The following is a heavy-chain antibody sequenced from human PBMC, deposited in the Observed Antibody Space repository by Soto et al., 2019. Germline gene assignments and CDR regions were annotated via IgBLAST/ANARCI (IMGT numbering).Heavy chain of an antibody. CDR2: IYWTDDK. D-gene: IGHD3-10*01. V-gene: IGHV2-5*01. CDR1: GFSLSTSGMG. J-gene: IGHJ6*02. Sequence: QITLKESGPTLVKPTQTLTLTCTFSGFSLSTSGMGVAWIRQPPEKALEWLAVIYWTDDKRYSPSLKSRLTITKDPSKNQVVLTMTDMDPVDTATYYCAHRKSSYYGSENTYYYGMEVWGQGTTVTVSS. CDR3: AHRKSSYYGSENTYYYGMEV.